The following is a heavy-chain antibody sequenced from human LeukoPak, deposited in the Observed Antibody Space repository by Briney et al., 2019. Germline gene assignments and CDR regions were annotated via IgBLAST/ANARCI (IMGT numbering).Heavy chain of an antibody. CDR1: GGSISSYY. Sequence: SETLSLTCTVSGGSISSYYWSWIRQPPGKGLEWIGYIYYSGSTNYNPSLKSRVTISVDTSKNQFSLKLSSVTAADTAVYYCARYLYSSSWVPLYYYYGMDVWGQGTTVTVSS. J-gene: IGHJ6*02. V-gene: IGHV4-59*08. D-gene: IGHD6-13*01. CDR3: ARYLYSSSWVPLYYYYGMDV. CDR2: IYYSGST.